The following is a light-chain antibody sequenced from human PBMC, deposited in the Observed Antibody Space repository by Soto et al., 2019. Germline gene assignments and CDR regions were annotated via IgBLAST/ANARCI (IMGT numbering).Light chain of an antibody. CDR3: QHYGSLVLT. CDR2: GAS. V-gene: IGKV3-20*01. Sequence: EIVLTQSPGTLSLSPGERATLSCRASQSVSSTYLAWYQQKPGQAPRLLIYGASSRATGIPDRFSGSGSGTDFTLTISRLDPEDFAAYYCQHYGSLVLTFGGGTKVEIK. CDR1: QSVSSTY. J-gene: IGKJ4*01.